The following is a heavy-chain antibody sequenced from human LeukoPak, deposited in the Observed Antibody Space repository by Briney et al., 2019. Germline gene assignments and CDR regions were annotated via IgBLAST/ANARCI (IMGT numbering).Heavy chain of an antibody. V-gene: IGHV3-30*04. J-gene: IGHJ4*02. D-gene: IGHD6-13*01. CDR3: ARGAYSSSWLNFDY. CDR2: MSYDGSDK. Sequence: PGGSLRLSCAGSGFTFSRYAMHWVRQAPGKGPEWMALMSYDGSDKYYADSVKGRFTISRDNSKNTLYLQMNSLRAEDTAVYYCARGAYSSSWLNFDYWGQGNLVTVSS. CDR1: GFTFSRYA.